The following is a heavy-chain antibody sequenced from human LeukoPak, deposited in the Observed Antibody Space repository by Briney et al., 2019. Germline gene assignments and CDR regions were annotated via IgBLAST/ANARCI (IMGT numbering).Heavy chain of an antibody. CDR1: GFSFSRNA. D-gene: IGHD2-15*01. J-gene: IGHJ4*02. CDR2: VIDSGKDR. V-gene: IGHV3-23*01. Sequence: GGSLRLSCAASGFSFSRNAMTWVRQAPGMGLEWVSSVIDSGKDRYYAGSVKGRFTISRDNSKDTLYLQMDSLRVEDTAVYYCAKGVVDRGADCWGQGALVTVSS. CDR3: AKGVVDRGADC.